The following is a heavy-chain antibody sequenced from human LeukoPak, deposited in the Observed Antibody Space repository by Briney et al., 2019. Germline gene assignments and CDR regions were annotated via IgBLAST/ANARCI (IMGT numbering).Heavy chain of an antibody. CDR2: IYYSGST. CDR1: GGSISSGGYY. CDR3: ARDTYYYGSGSLRAHYYFDY. J-gene: IGHJ4*02. V-gene: IGHV4-31*03. Sequence: SQTLSLTCTVSGGSISSGGYYWSWIRQHPGKGLEWIGYIYYSGSTYYSPSLKSRVTISVDTSKNQFSLKLSSVTAADTAVYYCARDTYYYGSGSLRAHYYFDYWGQGTLVTVSS. D-gene: IGHD3-10*01.